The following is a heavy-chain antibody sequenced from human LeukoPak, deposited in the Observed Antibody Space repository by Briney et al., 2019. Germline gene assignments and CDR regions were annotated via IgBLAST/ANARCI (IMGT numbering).Heavy chain of an antibody. CDR3: ASGRQLGY. J-gene: IGHJ4*02. Sequence: GGSLRLSCAASGFTFSSYWISWVRQAPGKGLKWVANIKQDGSEKYYVDSVKGRFTISRDNAKNSLYLQMNSLRAEDTALYYCASGRQLGYWGQGTLVTVSS. CDR2: IKQDGSEK. CDR1: GFTFSSYW. D-gene: IGHD3-16*01. V-gene: IGHV3-7*01.